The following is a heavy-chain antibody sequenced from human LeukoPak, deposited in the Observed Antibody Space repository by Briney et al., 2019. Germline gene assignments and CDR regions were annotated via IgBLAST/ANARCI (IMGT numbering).Heavy chain of an antibody. CDR1: GXTFSSYA. J-gene: IGHJ2*01. CDR3: AKDRTILTGYNWYFDL. CDR2: ISGGGGSI. V-gene: IGHV3-23*01. Sequence: GGSLRLSCAASGXTFSSYAMNWVRQAPGKGLEWVSTISGGGGSIHYADSVKGRFTISRDNSKNTLYLQMNGLRAEDTAVYYCAKDRTILTGYNWYFDLWGRGTLVTVSS. D-gene: IGHD3-9*01.